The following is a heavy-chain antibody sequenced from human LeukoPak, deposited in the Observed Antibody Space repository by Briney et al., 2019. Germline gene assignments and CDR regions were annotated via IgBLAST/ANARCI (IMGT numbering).Heavy chain of an antibody. CDR2: ISSSSSTI. Sequence: GGSLRLSCAASGFTFSSYSMNWVRQAPGTGLEWVSYISSSSSTIYYADSVKGRFTISRDNAKNSLYLQMNSLRDEDTAVYYCARDPRYGGNSFGYYFDYWGQGTLVTVSS. D-gene: IGHD4-23*01. J-gene: IGHJ4*02. CDR1: GFTFSSYS. CDR3: ARDPRYGGNSFGYYFDY. V-gene: IGHV3-48*02.